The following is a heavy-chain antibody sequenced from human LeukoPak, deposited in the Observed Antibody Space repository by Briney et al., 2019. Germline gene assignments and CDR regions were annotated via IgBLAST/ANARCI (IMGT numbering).Heavy chain of an antibody. CDR1: GFTFSSYS. CDR2: ISSSSSYI. J-gene: IGHJ3*02. CDR3: ARDLHGDYDAFDI. V-gene: IGHV3-21*01. Sequence: GESLRLSCAASGFTFSSYSMNWVRQAPGKGLEWVSSISSSSSYIYYADSVKGRFTISRDNAKNSLYLQMNSLRAEDTAVYYCARDLHGDYDAFDIWGQGTMVTVSS. D-gene: IGHD4-17*01.